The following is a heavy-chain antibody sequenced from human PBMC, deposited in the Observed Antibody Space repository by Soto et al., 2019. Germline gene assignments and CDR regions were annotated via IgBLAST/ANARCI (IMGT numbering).Heavy chain of an antibody. CDR1: GFTFSSYA. Sequence: EVQLLESGGGLVQPGGSLRLSCAASGFTFSSYAMSWVRQAPGKGLEWVSAISGGGGSTYYADSGKGRFTISRDNSKNTLYLQMNSLRAADTAVYYCANLRVDAFDIWGQGTMVTVSS. CDR3: ANLRVDAFDI. CDR2: ISGGGGST. J-gene: IGHJ3*02. V-gene: IGHV3-23*01.